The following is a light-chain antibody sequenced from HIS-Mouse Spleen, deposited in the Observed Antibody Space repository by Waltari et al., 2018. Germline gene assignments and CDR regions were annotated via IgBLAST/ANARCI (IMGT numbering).Light chain of an antibody. CDR1: CSDCGSCNL. Sequence: QSALTQPASVSGSPGQSITFSFTGTCSDCGSCNLVSWYQQHPGKAPKLMIYEGSKRPSGVSNRFSGSKSGNTASLTISGLQAEDEADYYCCSYAGSSTSWVFGGGTKLTVL. CDR3: CSYAGSSTSWV. V-gene: IGLV2-23*01. CDR2: EGS. J-gene: IGLJ3*02.